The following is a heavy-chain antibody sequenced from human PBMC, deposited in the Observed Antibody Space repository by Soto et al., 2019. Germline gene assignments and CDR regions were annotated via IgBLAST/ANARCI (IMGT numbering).Heavy chain of an antibody. D-gene: IGHD3-16*01. Sequence: EVQLLESGGGFVQPGGSLRLSCAASGFTFGSYAMNWLRQAPGRGLECVSFISGSGRTTYYADSVKGRFTVSRDNSTNTMNLQMNRVSAEDTALYDCAKSRGQSFSYYAIDDWGKGAKVTGSS. CDR2: ISGSGRTT. CDR3: AKSRGQSFSYYAIDD. V-gene: IGHV3-23*01. J-gene: IGHJ6*04. CDR1: GFTFGSYA.